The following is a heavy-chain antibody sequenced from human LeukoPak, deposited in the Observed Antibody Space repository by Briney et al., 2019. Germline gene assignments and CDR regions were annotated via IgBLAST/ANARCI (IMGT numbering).Heavy chain of an antibody. Sequence: GGSLRLSCAASGFTFSSYEMNWVRQAPGKGLEWVSYISSSGSTIYYADSVKGRFTISRDNAKNSLYLQMNSLRAEDTAVYYCARDWTYYYDSSGAWELYYYYGMDVWGQGTTVTVCS. CDR3: ARDWTYYYDSSGAWELYYYYGMDV. CDR2: ISSSGSTI. D-gene: IGHD3-22*01. V-gene: IGHV3-48*03. J-gene: IGHJ6*02. CDR1: GFTFSSYE.